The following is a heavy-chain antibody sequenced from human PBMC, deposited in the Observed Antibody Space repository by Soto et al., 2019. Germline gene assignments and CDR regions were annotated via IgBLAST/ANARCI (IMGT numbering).Heavy chain of an antibody. V-gene: IGHV3-33*01. CDR2: IWYDGSNK. D-gene: IGHD6-19*01. Sequence: QVQLVESGGGVVQPGRSLRLSCAASGFTFSSYGMHWVRQAPGKGLEWVAVIWYDGSNKYYADSVKGRFTISRDNSKNTLYLQMNSLSAEDTAVYYCARDRMSGWHGVFDYWGQGTLVTVSS. CDR1: GFTFSSYG. CDR3: ARDRMSGWHGVFDY. J-gene: IGHJ4*02.